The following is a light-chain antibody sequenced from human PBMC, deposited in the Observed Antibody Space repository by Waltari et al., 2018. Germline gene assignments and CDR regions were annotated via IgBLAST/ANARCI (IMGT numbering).Light chain of an antibody. Sequence: QSVLTQPPSASGSPGQRVTMSRSGSNSNIGSNYVYWYQQLPGTPPKLLIYKNDLRPSGVPDRISGSKSGTSASLAISGLRSEDEADYYCSSWDDSLSGVVLGGGTKLTVL. CDR3: SSWDDSLSGVV. J-gene: IGLJ2*01. V-gene: IGLV1-47*01. CDR1: NSNIGSNY. CDR2: KND.